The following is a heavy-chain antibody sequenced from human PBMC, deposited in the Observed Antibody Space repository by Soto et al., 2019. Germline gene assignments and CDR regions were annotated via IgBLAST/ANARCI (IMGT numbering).Heavy chain of an antibody. CDR2: IYSGGNT. Sequence: EVQLVESGGGLVQPGGSLRLSCAASGLSVSSKSMSWVRQPPGKGLEWVSVIYSGGNTYYSDYVKGRFTIYREKSNNTMSLPVNSLRAEDTAVYYCASGGSVDAFDVWGQGTLVTVSS. V-gene: IGHV3-66*01. D-gene: IGHD6-25*01. CDR1: GLSVSSKS. J-gene: IGHJ3*01. CDR3: ASGGSVDAFDV.